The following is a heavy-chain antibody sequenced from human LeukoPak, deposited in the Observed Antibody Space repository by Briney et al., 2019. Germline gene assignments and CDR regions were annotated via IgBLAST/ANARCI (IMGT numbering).Heavy chain of an antibody. V-gene: IGHV3-21*01. CDR1: GFTFSSYN. CDR3: ARDLSVGAKPDMGFDY. J-gene: IGHJ4*02. Sequence: GGSLRLSCAASGFTFSSYNMNWVRQAPGKGLEWVSSISSSSTYIYYADSMKGRFTISRDNAKNSLYLQMNSLRAEDTAVYYCARDLSVGAKPDMGFDYWGQGSLVTVSS. CDR2: ISSSSTYI. D-gene: IGHD1-26*01.